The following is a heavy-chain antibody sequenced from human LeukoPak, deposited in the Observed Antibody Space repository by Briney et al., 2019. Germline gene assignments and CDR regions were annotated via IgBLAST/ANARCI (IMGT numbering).Heavy chain of an antibody. J-gene: IGHJ4*02. Sequence: ASVKVSCKTSGGTFSSYAISWVRQAPGQGLEWMGGIIPIFDTPNYAQKFQGRVTITTDESTSTAYMELSSLRSEDTAVYYCATGTESVSYLINFDYWGQGTLVTVSS. D-gene: IGHD1-26*01. CDR1: GGTFSSYA. CDR2: IIPIFDTP. V-gene: IGHV1-69*05. CDR3: ATGTESVSYLINFDY.